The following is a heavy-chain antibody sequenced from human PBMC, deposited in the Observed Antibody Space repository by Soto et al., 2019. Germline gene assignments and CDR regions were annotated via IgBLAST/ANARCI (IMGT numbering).Heavy chain of an antibody. J-gene: IGHJ4*02. CDR2: ISGSGDTT. CDR1: GFTFSSYA. V-gene: IGHV3-23*01. Sequence: EMQLLESGGGSVQPGGSLRLSCAASGFTFSSYAMTWVRQAPGKGLEWVSDISGSGDTTNYADSVKGRFTISRDNSKNTLFLQMTSLRAEDTAVYYCAKDPYSDSSGYYRLDCWGQGTLVTVSS. CDR3: AKDPYSDSSGYYRLDC. D-gene: IGHD3-22*01.